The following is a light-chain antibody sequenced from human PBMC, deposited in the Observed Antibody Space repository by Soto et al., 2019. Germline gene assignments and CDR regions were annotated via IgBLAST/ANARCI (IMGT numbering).Light chain of an antibody. J-gene: IGLJ2*01. CDR3: SSYTV. CDR2: EVS. V-gene: IGLV2-14*01. CDR1: RSDVGGYNY. Sequence: QSALTQPASVSGSPGQSITISCTGTRSDVGGYNYVSWYQQHPGKAPKLMIYEVSNRPSGVSNRFSGSKSGNTASLTISGLQAEDEADYYCSSYTVFGGGTKLTVL.